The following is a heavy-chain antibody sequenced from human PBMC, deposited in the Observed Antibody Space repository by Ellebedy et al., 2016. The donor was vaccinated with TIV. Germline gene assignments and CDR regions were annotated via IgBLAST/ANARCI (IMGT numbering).Heavy chain of an antibody. CDR2: ISSSSSTI. V-gene: IGHV3-48*01. D-gene: IGHD5-24*01. CDR1: GFTFSSYS. CDR3: ARGGRWLQPWAYDY. Sequence: GGSLRLSXAASGFTFSSYSMNWVRQAPGKGLEWVSYISSSSSTIYYADSVKGRFTISRDNAKNSLYLQMNSLRAEDTAVYYCARGGRWLQPWAYDYWGQGTLVTVSS. J-gene: IGHJ4*02.